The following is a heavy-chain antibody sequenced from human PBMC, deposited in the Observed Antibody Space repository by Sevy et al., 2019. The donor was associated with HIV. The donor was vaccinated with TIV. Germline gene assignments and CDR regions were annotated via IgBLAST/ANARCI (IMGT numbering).Heavy chain of an antibody. CDR2: INTNTGNP. Sequence: ASVKVSCKASGYSFTSYGISWVRQAPGQGLEWMGWINTNTGNPTYAQGFTGRFVFSLDTSVSTAYLQISSLKAEDTAVYYCARELGPFDYWGQGTLVTVSS. CDR1: GYSFTSYG. J-gene: IGHJ4*02. CDR3: ARELGPFDY. D-gene: IGHD3-16*01. V-gene: IGHV7-4-1*02.